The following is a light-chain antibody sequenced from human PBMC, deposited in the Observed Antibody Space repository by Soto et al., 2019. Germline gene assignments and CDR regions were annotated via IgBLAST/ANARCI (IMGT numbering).Light chain of an antibody. CDR1: QNINSY. J-gene: IGKJ2*03. CDR2: GAS. Sequence: DIQMTQSPSSLSASVGDSVNITCRASQNINSYLSWYQQKPGKAPKLLVYGASSLQSGVPSRFTGTESGTEFTLTISSLQPDDFATYYCQHYNSYYSFGQGTKVDIK. V-gene: IGKV1-39*01. CDR3: QHYNSYYS.